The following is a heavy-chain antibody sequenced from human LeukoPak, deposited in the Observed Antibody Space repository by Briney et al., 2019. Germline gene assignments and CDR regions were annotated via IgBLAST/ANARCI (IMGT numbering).Heavy chain of an antibody. J-gene: IGHJ4*02. CDR2: INYSGTT. Sequence: SETLSLTCAVSGGYINSGDYYWSWIRQPPGKGLEWIGYINYSGTTYYNPSLESRIAMSVDTSKSQFSLRLTSVTAADTAVYYCARARSCTGGRCFRSFDYWGQGTLVTVSS. D-gene: IGHD2-15*01. V-gene: IGHV4-30-4*01. CDR3: ARARSCTGGRCFRSFDY. CDR1: GGYINSGDYY.